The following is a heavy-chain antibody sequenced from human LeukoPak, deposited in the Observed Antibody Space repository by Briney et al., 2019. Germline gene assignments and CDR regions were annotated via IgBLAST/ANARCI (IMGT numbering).Heavy chain of an antibody. CDR2: ISYDGSNK. Sequence: GGSLRLSCAASGFTFSSYAMHWVRQAPGKGLEWVAVISYDGSNKYYADSVKGRFTISRDNSKNTLYLQMSSLRAEDTAVYYCAKFLAVIAARDSLYFQHWGQGTLVTVSS. J-gene: IGHJ1*01. CDR3: AKFLAVIAARDSLYFQH. V-gene: IGHV3-30*04. CDR1: GFTFSSYA. D-gene: IGHD6-6*01.